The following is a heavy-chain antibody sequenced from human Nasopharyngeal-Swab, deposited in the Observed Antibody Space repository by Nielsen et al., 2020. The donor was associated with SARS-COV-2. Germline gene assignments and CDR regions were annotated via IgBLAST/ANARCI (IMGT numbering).Heavy chain of an antibody. CDR3: ARDRDYGSGSYFYYYGMDV. D-gene: IGHD3-10*01. CDR1: GFTFSSYA. J-gene: IGHJ6*02. CDR2: ISYDGSNK. V-gene: IGHV3-30-3*01. Sequence: GSLKISCAASGFTFSSYAMHWVRQAPGKGLEWVAVISYDGSNKYYADSVKGRFTISRDNSKNTLYLQMNSLRAEDTAVYYCARDRDYGSGSYFYYYGMDVWGQGTTVTVSS.